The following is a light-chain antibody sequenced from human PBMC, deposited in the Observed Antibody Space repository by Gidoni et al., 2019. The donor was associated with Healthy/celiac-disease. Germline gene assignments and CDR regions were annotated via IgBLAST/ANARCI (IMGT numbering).Light chain of an antibody. CDR2: AAS. V-gene: IGKV1-39*01. CDR3: QET. Sequence: DIQMTQSPSSLSASVGDRVTITCRASQSISSYLNWYQQKPGKAPKLLIYAASSLQSGVPSRFSGSGSGTDFTLTISSLQPEDFATYYCQETFGQGTKVEIK. J-gene: IGKJ1*01. CDR1: QSISSY.